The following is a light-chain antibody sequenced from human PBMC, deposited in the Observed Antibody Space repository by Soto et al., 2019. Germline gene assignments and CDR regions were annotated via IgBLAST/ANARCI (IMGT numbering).Light chain of an antibody. Sequence: ESVLTQSPATLSLSPGERATLSCRASHSVSSNYFGWYQQTPGEAPRLLIYGASTRASGLPDRFSGSGSGTDFTLTISRLEPDDSAVYYCQQYGSSPTWTFGRGTKVDIK. CDR2: GAS. J-gene: IGKJ1*01. CDR3: QQYGSSPTWT. CDR1: HSVSSNY. V-gene: IGKV3-20*01.